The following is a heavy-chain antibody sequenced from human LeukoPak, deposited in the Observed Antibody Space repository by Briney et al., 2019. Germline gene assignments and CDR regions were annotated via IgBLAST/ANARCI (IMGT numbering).Heavy chain of an antibody. Sequence: PGRSLRLSCAASGFTFSSYAMHWVRQAPGKGLEWVAVISYDGSNKYYADSVKGRFTISRDNARNTLYLQMNSLRAEDTGVYYCAREGWAVARKVDYWGRGTLVTVSS. CDR1: GFTFSSYA. D-gene: IGHD6-19*01. CDR2: ISYDGSNK. CDR3: AREGWAVARKVDY. V-gene: IGHV3-30*04. J-gene: IGHJ4*02.